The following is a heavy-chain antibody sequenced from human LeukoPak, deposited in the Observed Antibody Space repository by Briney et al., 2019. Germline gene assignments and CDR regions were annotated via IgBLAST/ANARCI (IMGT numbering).Heavy chain of an antibody. J-gene: IGHJ6*02. D-gene: IGHD2-2*01. CDR3: ARGMVVVPSAYYYGMDV. CDR2: MNPNSGNT. CDR1: EYAFTRYN. V-gene: IGHV1-8*01. Sequence: ASESLSRTGPEYAFTRYNINWGRQGTGQGVEWKGWMNPNSGNTGYAQKFQGRVTMTRNTSISTAYMELSSLRSEDTAVYYCARGMVVVPSAYYYGMDVWGQGTTVTVSS.